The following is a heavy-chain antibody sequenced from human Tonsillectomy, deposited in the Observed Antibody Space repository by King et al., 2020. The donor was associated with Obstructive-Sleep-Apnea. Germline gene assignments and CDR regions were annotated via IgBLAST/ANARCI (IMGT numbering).Heavy chain of an antibody. J-gene: IGHJ4*02. V-gene: IGHV1-46*01. CDR3: AREPTGEAY. D-gene: IGHD3-10*01. CDR2: INPGGGST. Sequence: VQLVESGAEVKKPGASVKISCKASGYTFTTYYLHWVRQAPGQGLEGMGLINPGGGSTTYAQKFQGRLTMTRDTSTSTVYMELSSLRSEDTAVYYCAREPTGEAYWGQGTLVTVSS. CDR1: GYTFTTYY.